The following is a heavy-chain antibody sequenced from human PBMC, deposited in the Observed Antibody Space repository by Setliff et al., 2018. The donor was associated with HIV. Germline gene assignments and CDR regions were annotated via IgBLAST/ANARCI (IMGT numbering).Heavy chain of an antibody. Sequence: SETLSLTCTVSGGSISSSSYYWGWIRQPPGKGLEWIGSIYYRGSTYYNPSLKSRVTISLDTSKNQFSLKLTSVTAADTAVYYCARGLSFYDPGGCDYWGQGTLVTVSS. CDR2: IYYRGST. D-gene: IGHD3-22*01. V-gene: IGHV4-39*07. CDR3: ARGLSFYDPGGCDY. J-gene: IGHJ4*02. CDR1: GGSISSSSYY.